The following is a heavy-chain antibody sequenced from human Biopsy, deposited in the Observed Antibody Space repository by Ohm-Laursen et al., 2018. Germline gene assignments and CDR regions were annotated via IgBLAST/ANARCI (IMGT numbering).Heavy chain of an antibody. D-gene: IGHD1-26*01. J-gene: IGHJ3*02. Sequence: LSCAASGLIFSDYYMSWIRQPPGKGLESIGSIFYSGITYYNPSLQSRVTMSVDTSKNHFSLNLNSVTAADTAVYYCAGIVLGPTNNAFDIWGQGTMVTVSS. CDR3: AGIVLGPTNNAFDI. CDR1: GLIFSDYY. CDR2: IFYSGIT. V-gene: IGHV4-59*04.